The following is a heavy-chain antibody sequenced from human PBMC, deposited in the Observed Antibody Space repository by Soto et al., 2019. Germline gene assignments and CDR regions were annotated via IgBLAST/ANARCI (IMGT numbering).Heavy chain of an antibody. CDR2: IYYSGST. Sequence: SETLSLTCTVSGGSISSSSYYRGWIRQPPGKGLEWIGSIYYSGSTYYNPSLKSRVTISVDTSKNQFSLKLSSVTAADTAVYYCARQRRYYDFWSGYANWGYYGMDVWGQGTTVTVSS. D-gene: IGHD3-3*01. V-gene: IGHV4-39*01. CDR1: GGSISSSSYY. J-gene: IGHJ6*02. CDR3: ARQRRYYDFWSGYANWGYYGMDV.